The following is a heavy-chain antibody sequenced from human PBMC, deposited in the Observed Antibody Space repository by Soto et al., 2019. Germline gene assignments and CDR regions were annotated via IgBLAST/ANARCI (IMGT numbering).Heavy chain of an antibody. Sequence: QVQLVESGGGVVQPGTSLRLLCEGSGFTFSRYGMHWVLQAPGMGLEWVAVVSHDGLAQYYGDSVKGRFTISRDNSQNTLYLQMISLRTEDSAVYYCAKTTIKVGVPNCFDYWGQGTLVTVSS. J-gene: IGHJ4*01. V-gene: IGHV3-30*18. CDR3: AKTTIKVGVPNCFDY. D-gene: IGHD1-1*01. CDR2: VSHDGLAQ. CDR1: GFTFSRYG.